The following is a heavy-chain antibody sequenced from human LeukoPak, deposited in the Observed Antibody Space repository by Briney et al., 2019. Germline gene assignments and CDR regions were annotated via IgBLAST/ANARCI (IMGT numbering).Heavy chain of an antibody. V-gene: IGHV3-23*01. D-gene: IGHD3-10*02. J-gene: IGHJ6*03. CDR1: GFTFSSYD. CDR3: VTRLCSISACRAASYLSCDV. CDR2: ISRRSGACT. Sequence: GGSLSLSCAASGFTFSSYDMYWVRQAPGKGLECVASISRRSGACTYYAPSVKGRVTISGDKAKNSLYLQMSSLRAEDTAVYYCVTRLCSISACRAASYLSCDVWGKGTTVTVS.